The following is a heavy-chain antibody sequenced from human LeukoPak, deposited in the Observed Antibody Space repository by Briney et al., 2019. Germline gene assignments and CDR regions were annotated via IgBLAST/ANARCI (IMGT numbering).Heavy chain of an antibody. CDR3: VKDHDYYESGPI. D-gene: IGHD3-16*01. J-gene: IGHJ3*02. CDR2: ISGSGSNT. Sequence: GGSLRLSCAASGFTFSNYAMSWVRQAPGKGVEWVSAISGSGSNTYYADSVKGRFTISRDNSKNTLYLHMNSLRVEDTAAYYCVKDHDYYESGPIWGRGTTVTVSS. CDR1: GFTFSNYA. V-gene: IGHV3-23*01.